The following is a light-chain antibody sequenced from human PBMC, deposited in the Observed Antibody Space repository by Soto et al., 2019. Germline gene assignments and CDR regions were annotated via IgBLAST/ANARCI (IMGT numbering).Light chain of an antibody. Sequence: EIVLTQSPATLSLSPGERATLSCRASQSVSSYLAWYQQKPGQAPRLLIYDASNRATGIPPRFSGSGSGTDFTLTISSLEPEDFAVYYCQQRSNWRTFGQGTKVEIK. CDR1: QSVSSY. CDR3: QQRSNWRT. J-gene: IGKJ1*01. V-gene: IGKV3-11*01. CDR2: DAS.